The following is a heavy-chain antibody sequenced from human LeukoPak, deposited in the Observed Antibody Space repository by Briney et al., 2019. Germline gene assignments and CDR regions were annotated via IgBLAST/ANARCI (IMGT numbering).Heavy chain of an antibody. CDR1: GYTFTSYY. J-gene: IGHJ5*02. Sequence: GASVKVSCKASGYTFTSYYMYWVRQAPGQGLEWMGIINPSGGSTSYAQKFQGRVTMTRDMSTSTVYMELSSLRSEDTAVYYCARAGGRSWFDPWGQGTLVTVSS. V-gene: IGHV1-46*01. CDR2: INPSGGST. CDR3: ARAGGRSWFDP.